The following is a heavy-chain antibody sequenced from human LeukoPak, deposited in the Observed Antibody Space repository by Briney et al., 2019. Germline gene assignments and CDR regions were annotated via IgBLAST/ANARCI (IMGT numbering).Heavy chain of an antibody. Sequence: GGSLRLSCAASGFTFSSYAMHWVRQAPGKGLEWVAVISYDGSNKYYADSVKGRFTISRDASDTTLYLQLNNLRAEDTATYYCVKRSYHENGGYPSDFWGQGTLVTVSP. D-gene: IGHD3-22*01. J-gene: IGHJ4*02. CDR2: ISYDGSNK. CDR1: GFTFSSYA. CDR3: VKRSYHENGGYPSDF. V-gene: IGHV3-30-3*02.